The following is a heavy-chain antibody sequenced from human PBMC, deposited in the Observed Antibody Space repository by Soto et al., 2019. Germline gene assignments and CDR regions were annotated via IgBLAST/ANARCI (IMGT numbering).Heavy chain of an antibody. CDR2: IIPIFGTA. V-gene: IGHV1-69*12. J-gene: IGHJ6*02. CDR3: ARDRTVTTSLNYYYYGMDV. CDR1: GGTFSSYA. Sequence: QVQLVQSGAEVKKPGSSVKVSCKASGGTFSSYAISWVRQAPGQGLEWMGGIIPIFGTANYAQKFQGRVTSTADESTSTAYMELSSLRSEDTAVYYCARDRTVTTSLNYYYYGMDVWGQGTTVTVSS. D-gene: IGHD4-4*01.